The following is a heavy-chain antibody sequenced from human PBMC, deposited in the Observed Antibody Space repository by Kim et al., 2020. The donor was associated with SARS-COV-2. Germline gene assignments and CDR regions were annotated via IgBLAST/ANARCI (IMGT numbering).Heavy chain of an antibody. D-gene: IGHD1-26*01. J-gene: IGHJ4*02. CDR1: GFTLTKYW. Sequence: GGSLRLSCAASGFTLTKYWMHWVRQAPGKGLVWVSRISSDGITVNYADSVKGRFTISRDNAKNRLYLQMNSLRADDTAVYYCTRVVEGAAGLCDYVGQGT. CDR2: ISSDGITV. CDR3: TRVVEGAAGLCDY. V-gene: IGHV3-74*01.